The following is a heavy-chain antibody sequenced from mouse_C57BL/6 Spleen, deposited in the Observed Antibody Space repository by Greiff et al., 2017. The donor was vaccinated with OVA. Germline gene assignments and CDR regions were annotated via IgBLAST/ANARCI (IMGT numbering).Heavy chain of an antibody. D-gene: IGHD1-1*01. J-gene: IGHJ1*03. V-gene: IGHV1-42*01. CDR3: ASFTTVVDWYFDV. CDR2: INPSTGGT. Sequence: VQLQQSGPELVKPGASVKISCKASGYSFTGYYMNWVKQSPEKSLEWIGEINPSTGGTTYNQKFKAKATLTVDKSSSTAYMQLESLTSEDSAVYYCASFTTVVDWYFDVWGTGTTVTVAS. CDR1: GYSFTGYY.